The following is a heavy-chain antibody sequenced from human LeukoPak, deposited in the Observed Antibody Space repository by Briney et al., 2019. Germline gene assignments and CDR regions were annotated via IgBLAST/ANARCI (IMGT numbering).Heavy chain of an antibody. CDR1: GGSFSGYY. J-gene: IGHJ4*02. D-gene: IGHD6-13*01. CDR3: AGTSSSWYGGGY. V-gene: IGHV4-34*01. CDR2: INHSGST. Sequence: SETLSLTFAVYGGSFSGYYWSWIRQPPGKGLEWIGEINHSGSTNYNPSLKSRVTISVDTSKNQFSLKLSSVTAADTAVYYCAGTSSSWYGGGYWGQGTLVTVSS.